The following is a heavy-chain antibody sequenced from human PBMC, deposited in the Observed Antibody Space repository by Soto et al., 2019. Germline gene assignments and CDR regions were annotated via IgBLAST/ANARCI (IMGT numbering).Heavy chain of an antibody. D-gene: IGHD2-15*01. CDR1: GYTFTSYD. V-gene: IGHV1-8*01. CDR2: MNPNSGNT. J-gene: IGHJ5*02. Sequence: QVQLVQSGAEVKKPGASVKVSCKASGYTFTSYDINWVRQATGQGLEWMGWMNPNSGNTGYAHKIQGRDTMTRHTSISTAYMELSSLRSEDTAVYYCARAGEGYCSGGSCPGWFDPWGQGTLVTVSS. CDR3: ARAGEGYCSGGSCPGWFDP.